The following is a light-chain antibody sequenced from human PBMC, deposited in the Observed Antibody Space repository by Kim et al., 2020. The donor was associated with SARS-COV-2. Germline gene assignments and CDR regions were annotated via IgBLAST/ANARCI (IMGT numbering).Light chain of an antibody. J-gene: IGLJ3*02. CDR3: SSFTTGNTWV. V-gene: IGLV2-14*03. Sequence: GQSITISCAGSSSDFAGHDYVSWYQQHPGKAPRLIIHDVTKRPSGVSNHFSGSKSDNAASLTISGLQAEDEADYYCSSFTTGNTWVFGGGTQLTVL. CDR1: SSDFAGHDY. CDR2: DVT.